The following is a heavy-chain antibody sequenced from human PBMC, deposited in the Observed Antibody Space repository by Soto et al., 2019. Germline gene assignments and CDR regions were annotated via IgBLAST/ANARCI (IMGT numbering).Heavy chain of an antibody. CDR3: ARGPITIFGVEHPNY. D-gene: IGHD3-3*01. V-gene: IGHV4-59*01. CDR2: IYYSGST. CDR1: GGSLSSYY. J-gene: IGHJ4*02. Sequence: PSETLSLTCTVSGGSLSSYYWTWIRQPPGTGLEWIGYIYYSGSTNYNPSLKSRVTISVDTSKNQFSLKLSSVTAADTAVYYCARGPITIFGVEHPNYWGQGTPVTVSS.